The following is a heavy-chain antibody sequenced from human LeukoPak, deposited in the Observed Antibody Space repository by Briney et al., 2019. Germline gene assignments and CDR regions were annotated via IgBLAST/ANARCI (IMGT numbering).Heavy chain of an antibody. CDR3: ARDPYVSNFDY. Sequence: GGSLRLSCAASGFTFSNYWMSWVRQAPGKGPEWMGNIKEDGSETYYVDSVKGRFTISRDNAPNSLYLHMHSLRVEDTAVYYCARDPYVSNFDYWGQGTLVTVSS. CDR2: IKEDGSET. V-gene: IGHV3-7*03. D-gene: IGHD3-10*02. J-gene: IGHJ4*02. CDR1: GFTFSNYW.